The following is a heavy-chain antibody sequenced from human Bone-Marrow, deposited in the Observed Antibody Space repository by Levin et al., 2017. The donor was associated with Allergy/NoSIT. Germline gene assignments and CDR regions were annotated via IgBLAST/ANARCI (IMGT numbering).Heavy chain of an antibody. J-gene: IGHJ4*02. D-gene: IGHD2-15*01. CDR2: MNPNSGNT. V-gene: IGHV1-8*01. CDR3: ARGGSSGGSFDY. CDR1: GYTFTSYD. Sequence: GESLKISCKASGYTFTSYDINWVRQATGQGLEWMGWMNPNSGNTGYAQKFQGRVTMTRNTSISTAYMELSSLRSEDTAVYYCARGGSSGGSFDYWGQGTLVTVSS.